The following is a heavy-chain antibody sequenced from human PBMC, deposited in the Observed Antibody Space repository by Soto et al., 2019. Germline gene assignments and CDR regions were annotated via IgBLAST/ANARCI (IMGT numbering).Heavy chain of an antibody. CDR3: ARGNYYGSGSYYPWFDP. Sequence: SVKVSCKASGGTFSSYTISWVRQAPGQGLEWMGRIIPILGIANYAQKFQGRVTITADKSTSTAYMELSSLRSEDTAVYYCARGNYYGSGSYYPWFDPWGQGTLVTVSS. CDR2: IIPILGIA. D-gene: IGHD3-10*01. CDR1: GGTFSSYT. J-gene: IGHJ5*02. V-gene: IGHV1-69*02.